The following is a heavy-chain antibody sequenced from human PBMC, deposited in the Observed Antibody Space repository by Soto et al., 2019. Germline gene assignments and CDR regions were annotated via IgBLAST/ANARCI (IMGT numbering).Heavy chain of an antibody. J-gene: IGHJ6*02. CDR1: GGTFSSYA. CDR2: IIPIFGTA. CDR3: ARVKYRYYYDSSGYYSYYYGMDV. Sequence: SVKVSCKASGGTFSSYAISWVRQAPGEGLEWMGGIIPIFGTANYAQKFQGRVAITADESTSTAYMELSSLRSEDTAVYYCARVKYRYYYDSSGYYSYYYGMDVWGQGTTVTVSS. D-gene: IGHD3-22*01. V-gene: IGHV1-69*13.